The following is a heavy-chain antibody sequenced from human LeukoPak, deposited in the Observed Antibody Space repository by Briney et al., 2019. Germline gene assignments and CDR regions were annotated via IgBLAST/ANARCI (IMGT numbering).Heavy chain of an antibody. J-gene: IGHJ6*03. CDR2: MNPNSGNT. V-gene: IGHV1-8*01. CDR1: RYTFTRYV. CDR3: VRGEYYYYSMEV. Sequence: ASVKVSCKASRYTFTRYVINWVRQATGQRLEGMGWMNPNSGNTGYAQKFQGRVTMTRNTFISTAYIELSSVRYEDTGVYYCVRGEYYYYSMEVSGKGTTVTVSS.